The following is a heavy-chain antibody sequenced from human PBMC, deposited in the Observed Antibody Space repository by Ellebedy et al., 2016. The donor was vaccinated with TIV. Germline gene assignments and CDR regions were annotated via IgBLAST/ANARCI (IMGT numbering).Heavy chain of an antibody. CDR2: IYYSGST. J-gene: IGHJ4*02. V-gene: IGHV4-31*03. CDR3: ARHGLSGIPAVDY. CDR1: GGSISSSGYY. D-gene: IGHD3-10*01. Sequence: MPSETLSLTCTVSGGSISSSGYYWSWIRQHPGKGLEWIGYIYYSGSTYYNPSLKSRVTMSVDTSKNQFSLKLSSVTAADTAVYYCARHGLSGIPAVDYWGQGTLVTVSS.